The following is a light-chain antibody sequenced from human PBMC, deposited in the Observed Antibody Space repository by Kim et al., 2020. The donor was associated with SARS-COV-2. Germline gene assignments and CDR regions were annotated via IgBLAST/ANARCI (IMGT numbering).Light chain of an antibody. J-gene: IGLJ3*02. CDR1: SGHSSYA. Sequence: ASVTLTCTLSSGHSSYAIAWHQQQPEKGPRYLMKLNSDGSHNKGDGIPDRFSGSSAGAERYLTISSLQSEDEADYSCQTWDTGIGVFGGGTQLTVL. CDR2: LNSDGSH. CDR3: QTWDTGIGV. V-gene: IGLV4-69*01.